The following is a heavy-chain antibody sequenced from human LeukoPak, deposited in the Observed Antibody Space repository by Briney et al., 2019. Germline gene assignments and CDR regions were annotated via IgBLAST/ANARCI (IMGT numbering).Heavy chain of an antibody. J-gene: IGHJ4*02. CDR1: GHTFTSYY. CDR2: INPSGGST. D-gene: IGHD6-13*01. Sequence: ASVKVSCKASGHTFTSYYIHWVRQAPGQGLEWMGIINPSGGSTTYAQKFQGRVAMTRDTSTSRVYMEVSSLRSEDTAVYYCARTYSSSDEFDYWGQGTLVTVSS. CDR3: ARTYSSSDEFDY. V-gene: IGHV1-46*01.